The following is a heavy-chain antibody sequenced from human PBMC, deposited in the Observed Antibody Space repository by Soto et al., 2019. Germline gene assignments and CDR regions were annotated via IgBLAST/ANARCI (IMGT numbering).Heavy chain of an antibody. CDR3: AKDEIEDGVDH. V-gene: IGHV3-23*01. D-gene: IGHD2-8*01. Sequence: EEQLLESGGGLVQPGGSLRLSCAASGFTFTSYAMSWVRQAPGKGLEWVSAISGSGYSTYYADSVKGRFTVSRDNSKNTLFLQMDSLRAEDTAVYYCAKDEIEDGVDHWGRGTLVTVSS. CDR1: GFTFTSYA. CDR2: ISGSGYST. J-gene: IGHJ4*02.